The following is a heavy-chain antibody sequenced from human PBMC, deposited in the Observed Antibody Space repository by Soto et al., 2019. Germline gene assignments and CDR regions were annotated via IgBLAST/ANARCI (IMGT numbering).Heavy chain of an antibody. CDR2: IWYDGSNK. D-gene: IGHD2-2*01. CDR3: ARDSPSRQGNWFDP. J-gene: IGHJ5*02. CDR1: GFTFSSYG. Sequence: GGSLRLSCAASGFTFSSYGMHWVRQAPGKGLEWVAVIWYDGSNKYYADSVKGRFTISRDNSKNTLYLQMNSLRAEDTAVYYCARDSPSRQGNWFDPWGQGTLVTVSS. V-gene: IGHV3-33*01.